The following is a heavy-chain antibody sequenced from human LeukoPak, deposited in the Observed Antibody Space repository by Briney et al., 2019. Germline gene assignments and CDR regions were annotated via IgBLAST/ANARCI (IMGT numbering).Heavy chain of an antibody. CDR3: ARAHVDTAMVLRGPRYYYYYYMDV. Sequence: PGGTLRLSCAASGFTFRNYDMSWVRQGPGKGLEWVSAISGTGGVSTYHADSVKGRFTISRDNSKNTLYLQMNSLRAEDTAVYYCARAHVDTAMVLRGPRYYYYYYMDVWGKGTTVTVSS. D-gene: IGHD5-18*01. V-gene: IGHV3-23*01. CDR2: ISGTGGVST. CDR1: GFTFRNYD. J-gene: IGHJ6*03.